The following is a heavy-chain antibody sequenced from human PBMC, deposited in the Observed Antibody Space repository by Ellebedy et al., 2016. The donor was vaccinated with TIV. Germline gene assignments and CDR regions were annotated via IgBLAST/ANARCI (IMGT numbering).Heavy chain of an antibody. D-gene: IGHD1-26*01. CDR1: GFIFESYA. V-gene: IGHV3-9*01. Sequence: SLKISCAASGFIFESYAMHWVRQAPGKGLEWVSGVNWNGADIGYAASVKGRFTISRDNAKNSPYLEMNNLRGEDTALYYCAKDQGYSAGWSLGYYYYGMDVWGQGTTVTVSS. CDR3: AKDQGYSAGWSLGYYYYGMDV. CDR2: VNWNGADI. J-gene: IGHJ6*02.